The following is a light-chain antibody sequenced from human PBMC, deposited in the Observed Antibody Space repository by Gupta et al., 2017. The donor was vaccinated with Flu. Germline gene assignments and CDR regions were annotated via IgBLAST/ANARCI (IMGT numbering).Light chain of an antibody. CDR3: QQDDNWPQT. CDR2: GAS. CDR1: RSISSN. V-gene: IGKV3-15*01. Sequence: PVTLSVSPGESTTLSCRASRSISSNLAWYQQKPGQAPRLLIFGASTRASGVPARFSGSGSRTDFTLTIGSLQSEDSAVYYCQQDDNWPQTFGQGTKVEIK. J-gene: IGKJ1*01.